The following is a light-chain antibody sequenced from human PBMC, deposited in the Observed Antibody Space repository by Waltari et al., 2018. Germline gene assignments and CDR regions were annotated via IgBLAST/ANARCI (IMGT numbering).Light chain of an antibody. CDR2: KDS. J-gene: IGLJ2*01. V-gene: IGLV3-25*03. CDR1: ALPKQH. Sequence: SYELTQPPSVSVSPGQTARITCSGDALPKQHAYWYQQKPGQAPVLVLYKDSERPSGIPERFSGSSSGTTVTLTISGVQAEDEADYYCQSADSSGTNVVFGGGTKLTVL. CDR3: QSADSSGTNVV.